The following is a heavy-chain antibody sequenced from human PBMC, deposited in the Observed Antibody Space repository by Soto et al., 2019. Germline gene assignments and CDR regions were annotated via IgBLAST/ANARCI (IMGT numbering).Heavy chain of an antibody. Sequence: EASVKVSCKASGYTFTIYGISWVRQAPGQGLEWMGWISAYNGNTNYAQKIQGRVTMTTDTSTSTAYMELRSLRSDDTAVYYCARDFALIYGDYDAFDIWGQGTMVTV. CDR1: GYTFTIYG. D-gene: IGHD4-17*01. J-gene: IGHJ3*02. CDR3: ARDFALIYGDYDAFDI. V-gene: IGHV1-18*04. CDR2: ISAYNGNT.